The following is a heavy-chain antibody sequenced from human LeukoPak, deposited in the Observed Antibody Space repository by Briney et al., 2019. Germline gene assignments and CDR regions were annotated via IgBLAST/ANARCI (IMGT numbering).Heavy chain of an antibody. CDR2: INHSGST. CDR1: GGSFSGYY. V-gene: IGHV4-34*01. J-gene: IGHJ4*02. CDR3: ALLLRNYYDSSGYSVSLHTRDY. D-gene: IGHD3-22*01. Sequence: SETLSLTCAVYGGSFSGYYWSWIRQPPGKGLEWIGEINHSGSTNYNPSLKSRVTISVDTSKNQFSLKLSSVTAADTAVYYCALLLRNYYDSSGYSVSLHTRDYWGQGTLVTVSS.